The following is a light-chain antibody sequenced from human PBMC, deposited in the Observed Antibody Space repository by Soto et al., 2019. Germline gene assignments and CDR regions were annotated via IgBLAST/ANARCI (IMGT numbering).Light chain of an antibody. J-gene: IGKJ4*01. Sequence: AIQLTQSPSSLSASVGDRVTITCRASQGINSALAWYQQKTGKAPKLLIYDASSLESGVRSRFSGSVSGTDYTLTISSLQPEDFATYYCQQFNSYLPTFGGGTKVEIK. CDR2: DAS. CDR1: QGINSA. CDR3: QQFNSYLPT. V-gene: IGKV1-13*02.